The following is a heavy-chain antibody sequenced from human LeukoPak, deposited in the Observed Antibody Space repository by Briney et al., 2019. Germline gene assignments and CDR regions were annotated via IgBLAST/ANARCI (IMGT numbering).Heavy chain of an antibody. J-gene: IGHJ4*02. D-gene: IGHD6-13*01. CDR2: ISGSGGST. CDR3: ARHGDSSTWSRPRYFDY. V-gene: IGHV3-23*01. CDR1: GFTFSTYA. Sequence: PGGSLRLSCAASGFTFSTYAMNWVRQAPGKGLEWVSGISGSGGSTYYADSVKGRFSISRDSSKNTLFLQMNSLRAEDTALYYCARHGDSSTWSRPRYFDYWGQGNLVTVSS.